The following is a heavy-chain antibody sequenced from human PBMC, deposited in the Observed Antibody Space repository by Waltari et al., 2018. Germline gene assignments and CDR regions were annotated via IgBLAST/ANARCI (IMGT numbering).Heavy chain of an antibody. Sequence: EVQLVESGGGLVQPGGSLRLSCAASGCTLSSYCMSWVRQAPGKGLEWVANIKQDGSEKYYVDSVKGRFTISRDNAKNSLYLQMNSLRAEDTAVYYCARDGDWGQGTLVTVSS. CDR3: ARDGD. CDR1: GCTLSSYC. J-gene: IGHJ4*02. CDR2: IKQDGSEK. V-gene: IGHV3-7*01. D-gene: IGHD2-15*01.